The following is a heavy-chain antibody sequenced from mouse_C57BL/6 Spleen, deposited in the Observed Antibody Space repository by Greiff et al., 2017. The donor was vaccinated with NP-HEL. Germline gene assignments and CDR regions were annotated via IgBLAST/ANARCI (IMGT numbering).Heavy chain of an antibody. D-gene: IGHD1-1*01. Sequence: VQLQQPGAELVMPGASVKLSCKASGYTFTSYWMHWVKQRPGQGLEWIGEIDPSDSYTNYNQKFKGKSTLTVDKSSSTAYMQLSSLTSEDSAVYYCARVGSSYGYFDVWGTGTTVTVSS. CDR1: GYTFTSYW. J-gene: IGHJ1*03. CDR2: IDPSDSYT. V-gene: IGHV1-69*01. CDR3: ARVGSSYGYFDV.